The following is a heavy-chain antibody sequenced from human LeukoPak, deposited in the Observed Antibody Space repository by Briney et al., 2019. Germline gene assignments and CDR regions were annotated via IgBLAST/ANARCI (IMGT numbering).Heavy chain of an antibody. CDR3: ARGSFYYDSSNYFI. Sequence: GRSLRLSCAASGFTINHYGIHWVRQAPGKGLEWVAVMSYDESKNKYIDSVEGRFTISRDNSKNTLYLQMNSLRAEDTAVYYCARGSFYYDSSNYFIWGQGTMVTVSS. CDR1: GFTINHYG. J-gene: IGHJ3*02. V-gene: IGHV3-30*03. CDR2: MSYDESKN. D-gene: IGHD3-22*01.